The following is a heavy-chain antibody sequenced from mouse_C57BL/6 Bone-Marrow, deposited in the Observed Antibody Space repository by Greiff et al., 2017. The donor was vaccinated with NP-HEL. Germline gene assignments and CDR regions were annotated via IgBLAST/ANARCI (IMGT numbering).Heavy chain of an antibody. CDR2: FYPGSGSI. CDR3: ARHEEVYDGYPDY. V-gene: IGHV1-62-2*01. J-gene: IGHJ4*01. D-gene: IGHD2-3*01. CDR1: GYTFTEYT. Sequence: VVKPGASVKLSCKASGYTFTEYTIHWVKQRSGQGLERIGRFYPGSGSIKYNEKFKDKATLTADKSSSTVYMELRRLTSEDSAVYFYARHEEVYDGYPDYWGQGTSVTVSS.